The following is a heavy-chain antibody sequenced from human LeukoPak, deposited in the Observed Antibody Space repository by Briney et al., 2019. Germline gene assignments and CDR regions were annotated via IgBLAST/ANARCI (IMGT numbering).Heavy chain of an antibody. Sequence: GGSLRLSCAASGFTFSNFGMHWVRQAPGKGLEWVAVIWYDGSQKYYGDSVKGRFTISRDSPKNTVYLQMNSLRAEDTAVYYCARRSYDSVYWLDPWGQGTLVTVSS. D-gene: IGHD3-16*01. J-gene: IGHJ5*02. V-gene: IGHV3-33*01. CDR1: GFTFSNFG. CDR3: ARRSYDSVYWLDP. CDR2: IWYDGSQK.